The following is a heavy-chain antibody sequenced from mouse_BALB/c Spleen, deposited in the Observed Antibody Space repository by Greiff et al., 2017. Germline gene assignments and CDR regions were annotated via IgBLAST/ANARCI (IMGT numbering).Heavy chain of an antibody. CDR1: GFTFSSFG. CDR3: AIANYYGSSRGLDYAMDD. D-gene: IGHD1-1*01. J-gene: IGHJ4*01. Sequence: EVQGVESGGGLVQPGGSRKLSCAASGFTFSSFGMHWVRQAPEKGLEWVAYISSGSSTIYYANTVKDRFTISRDNPKNTLFLQMTSLRSEDTAIYYYAIANYYGSSRGLDYAMDDWGQGTSVTVSS. CDR2: ISSGSSTI. V-gene: IGHV5-17*02.